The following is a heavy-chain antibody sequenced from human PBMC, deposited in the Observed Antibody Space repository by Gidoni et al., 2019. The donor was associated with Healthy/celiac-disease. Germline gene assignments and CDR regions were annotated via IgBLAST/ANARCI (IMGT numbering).Heavy chain of an antibody. CDR3: ASYVGSIGQFDP. CDR1: GFTFSSFA. D-gene: IGHD3-10*02. Sequence: EAQLLESGGGLVQPGGSLRLSCEASGFTFSSFAMTWVRQAPGKGLEWVSAIGNSGGSTYYADSVKGRFTISRDNSKNTLYLQMNSLRAEDTAVYYCASYVGSIGQFDPWGQGTLVTVSS. J-gene: IGHJ5*02. CDR2: IGNSGGST. V-gene: IGHV3-23*01.